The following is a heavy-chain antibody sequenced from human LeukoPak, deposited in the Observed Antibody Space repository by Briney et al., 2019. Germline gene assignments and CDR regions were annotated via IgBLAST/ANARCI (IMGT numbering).Heavy chain of an antibody. V-gene: IGHV3-53*01. CDR3: ARAYYANYGMDV. CDR2: VYSGGST. Sequence: GGSRRLSCAASGFTVRSDYMNWVRQAPGKGLEWVSIVYSGGSTYYADSVKGRFTISRDNSKNTMYLQMNSLRAEDTAVYYCARAYYANYGMDVWGQGTTVTVSS. J-gene: IGHJ6*02. CDR1: GFTVRSDY. D-gene: IGHD1-26*01.